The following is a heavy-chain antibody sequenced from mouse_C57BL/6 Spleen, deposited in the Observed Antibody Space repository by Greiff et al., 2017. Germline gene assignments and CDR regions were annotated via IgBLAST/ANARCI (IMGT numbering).Heavy chain of an antibody. V-gene: IGHV2-5*01. CDR3: AKDSSTLYWYFDV. CDR2: IWRGGST. Sequence: VQLVESGPGLVQPSQSLSITCTVSGFSLTSYGVHWVRQSPGKGLEWLGVIWRGGSTDYNAAFMSRLSITKDNSKSQVFFKMNSLQADDTAIYYCAKDSSTLYWYFDVWGTGTTVTVSS. D-gene: IGHD1-1*01. CDR1: GFSLTSYG. J-gene: IGHJ1*03.